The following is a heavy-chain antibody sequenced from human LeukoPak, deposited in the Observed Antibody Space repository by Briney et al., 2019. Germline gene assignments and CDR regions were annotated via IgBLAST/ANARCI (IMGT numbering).Heavy chain of an antibody. Sequence: PSETLSLTSTVSADSISNYYWTWLRQPPGKGLEWIGYIYNSGSTNYNTSLKSRVTISMDTSKNQSSLKLSSVTAADTAVYYCAAEFSNEQWLDWDYWGQGTLVTVSS. CDR1: ADSISNYY. J-gene: IGHJ4*02. V-gene: IGHV4-59*01. CDR2: IYNSGST. CDR3: AAEFSNEQWLDWDY. D-gene: IGHD6-19*01.